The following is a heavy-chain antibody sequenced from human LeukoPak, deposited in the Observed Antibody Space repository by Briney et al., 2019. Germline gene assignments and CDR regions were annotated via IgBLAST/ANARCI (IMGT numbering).Heavy chain of an antibody. CDR1: GSIFITYG. Sequence: ASVKVSCKASGSIFITYGIIWVRQAPGQGLEWMGWVSSCNGDTKYAQKFQDRVTMTRDLSTSTAYVELKDLTSDDTAVYFCANPPMAHFGTWGQGTLVTVSS. CDR3: ANPPMAHFGT. CDR2: VSSCNGDT. V-gene: IGHV1-18*01. D-gene: IGHD5-24*01. J-gene: IGHJ5*02.